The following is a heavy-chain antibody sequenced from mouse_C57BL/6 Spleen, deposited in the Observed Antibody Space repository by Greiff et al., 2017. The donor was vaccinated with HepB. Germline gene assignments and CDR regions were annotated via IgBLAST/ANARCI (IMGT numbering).Heavy chain of an antibody. CDR3: ARSDGSRCAY. V-gene: IGHV1-26*01. Sequence: EVQLQQSGPELVKPGASVKISCKASGYTFTDYYMNWVKQSHGKSLEWIGDINPNNGGTSYNQKFKGKATLTVDKSSSTAYMELRSLTSEDSAVYYCARSDGSRCAYWGQGTLVTVSA. CDR1: GYTFTDYY. CDR2: INPNNGGT. J-gene: IGHJ3*01. D-gene: IGHD1-1*01.